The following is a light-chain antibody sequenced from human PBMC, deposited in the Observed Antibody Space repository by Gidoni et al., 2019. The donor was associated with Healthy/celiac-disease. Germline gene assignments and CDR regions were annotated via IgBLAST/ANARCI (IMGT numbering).Light chain of an antibody. CDR3: QQYYSTPPLT. CDR1: QSVLYSSNNKNY. V-gene: IGKV4-1*01. CDR2: WAS. J-gene: IGKJ4*01. Sequence: DLVMTQSPDSLAVSPGARATINCKSSQSVLYSSNNKNYLAWYQQKPGQPPKLLIYWASTRESGVPDRFSGSGSGTDFTLTISSLQAEDVAVYYCQQYYSTPPLTFGGGTKVEIK.